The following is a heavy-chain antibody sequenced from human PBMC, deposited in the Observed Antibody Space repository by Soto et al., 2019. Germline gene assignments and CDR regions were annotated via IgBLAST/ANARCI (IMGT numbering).Heavy chain of an antibody. J-gene: IGHJ4*02. V-gene: IGHV4-39*01. CDR1: GGSVRSSSYY. CDR3: VRHERGAAADRPLDY. D-gene: IGHD6-13*01. CDR2: MYYSGRT. Sequence: QLRLQESGPGLVKSSETLSLTCTVSGGSVRSSSYYWGWIRQPPGKGLEWIASMYYSGRTHNNPALKSRVTMSIDTYTNQFSLKMNSVTAADTAVYYCVRHERGAAADRPLDYWGQGTLVTVSS.